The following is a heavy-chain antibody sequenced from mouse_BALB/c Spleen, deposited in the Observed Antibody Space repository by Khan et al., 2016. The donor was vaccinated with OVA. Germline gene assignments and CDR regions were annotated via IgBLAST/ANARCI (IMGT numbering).Heavy chain of an antibody. J-gene: IGHJ3*01. CDR1: GYSFTLYY. CDR3: ARGYDFFAY. D-gene: IGHD2-14*01. Sequence: VQLQQSGPDLVKPGASVKISCKASGYSFTLYYMTWVKQSHGKSLEWIGRVNPNTGGSDYNQEFKGKAILTVDKSSNTAYMELHSLTSEDSAVYYSARGYDFFAYWGQGTLVTVSA. V-gene: IGHV1-26*01. CDR2: VNPNTGGS.